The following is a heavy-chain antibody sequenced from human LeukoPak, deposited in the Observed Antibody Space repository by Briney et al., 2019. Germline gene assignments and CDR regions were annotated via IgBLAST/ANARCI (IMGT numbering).Heavy chain of an antibody. CDR3: ARRAPFSNWFDP. Sequence: SQTLSLTCTVSGASITNDDYYWSWIRQHPGKGLEWIRYIYFSGSTYYNPTLKSRASVSVDTSKSQFSLRLTSVTAADTAVYYCARRAPFSNWFDPWGQGTLVIVSS. CDR1: GASITNDDYY. V-gene: IGHV4-31*03. D-gene: IGHD2-2*01. J-gene: IGHJ5*02. CDR2: IYFSGST.